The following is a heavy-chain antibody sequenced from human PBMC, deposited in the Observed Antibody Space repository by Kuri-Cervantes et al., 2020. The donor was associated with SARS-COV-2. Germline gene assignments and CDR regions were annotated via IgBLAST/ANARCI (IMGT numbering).Heavy chain of an antibody. D-gene: IGHD3-22*01. J-gene: IGHJ4*02. V-gene: IGHV3-11*04. CDR1: GGSISSSS. CDR2: ISGSGGST. Sequence: LSLTCTVSGGSISSSSYYWGWIRQPPGKGLEWVSAISGSGGSTYYADSVKGRFTISRDNAKNSLYLQMNSLRAEDTAVYYCARVHYDSSGYYYNYWGQGTLVTVSS. CDR3: ARVHYDSSGYYYNY.